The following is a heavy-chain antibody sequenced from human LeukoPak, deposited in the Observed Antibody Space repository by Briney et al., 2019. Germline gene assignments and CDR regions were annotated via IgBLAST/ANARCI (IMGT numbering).Heavy chain of an antibody. V-gene: IGHV3-21*01. D-gene: IGHD3-3*01. CDR3: AREFWSGYYSSDY. CDR1: GFTFSSYS. Sequence: SGGSLRLSCAASGFTFSSYSMNWVRQAPGKGLEWVSSISSSSGYIYYADSVKGRFTISRDNAKNSLYLQMNSLRAEDTAVYYCAREFWSGYYSSDYWGQGTLVTVSS. J-gene: IGHJ4*02. CDR2: ISSSSGYI.